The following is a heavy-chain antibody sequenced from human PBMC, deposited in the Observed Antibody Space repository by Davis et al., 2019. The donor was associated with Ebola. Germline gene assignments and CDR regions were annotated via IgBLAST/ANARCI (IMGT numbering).Heavy chain of an antibody. D-gene: IGHD5-18*01. CDR1: GFTFSSYG. J-gene: IGHJ4*02. CDR2: IWYDGTNK. Sequence: GESLKISCAASGFTFSSYGMHWVRQAPDKGLEWVAVIWYDGTNKYHADSVKGRFTISRDNSKNTLYLQMNSLRAEDTAVYYCARDRGYNYGLPDYWGQGTLVTVSS. CDR3: ARDRGYNYGLPDY. V-gene: IGHV3-33*01.